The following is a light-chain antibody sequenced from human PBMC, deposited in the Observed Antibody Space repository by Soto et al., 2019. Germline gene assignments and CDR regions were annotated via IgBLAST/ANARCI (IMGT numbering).Light chain of an antibody. Sequence: EIVLTQSPGTLSLSPGERATLSYRASQSVSSSYLAWYQQKPGQAPRLLIYGASSRATGIPDRFSGSGSGTDFTLTISRLEPEDFAVYYCQQGTFGQGTKLEIK. J-gene: IGKJ2*01. V-gene: IGKV3-20*01. CDR2: GAS. CDR3: QQGT. CDR1: QSVSSSY.